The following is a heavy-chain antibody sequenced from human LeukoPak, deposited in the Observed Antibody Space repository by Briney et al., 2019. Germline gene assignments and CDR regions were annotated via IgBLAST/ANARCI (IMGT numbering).Heavy chain of an antibody. CDR2: ISGSGVST. V-gene: IGHV3-23*01. J-gene: IGHJ4*02. D-gene: IGHD2-15*01. CDR3: AKVLESGGCYHY. Sequence: QAGGSLRLSCAASGFTFSSYGLSWVRQAPGKGLECISGISGSGVSTYYADSVKGRFTTSRDNSKNTLYLQMNSLRAEDTAVYYCAKVLESGGCYHYWGQGTVVTVSS. CDR1: GFTFSSYG.